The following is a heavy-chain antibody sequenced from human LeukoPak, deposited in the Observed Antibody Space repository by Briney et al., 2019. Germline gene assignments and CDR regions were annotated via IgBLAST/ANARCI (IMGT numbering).Heavy chain of an antibody. J-gene: IGHJ3*02. V-gene: IGHV4-59*01. CDR2: IYYSGST. Sequence: SETLSLTCTVSGGSISSYYGSWIRQPPGKGLEWIRYIYYSGSTNYNPSLKSRVTISVDTSKNQFSLKLSSVTAADTAVYYCAREIDDFWSGYTRSDAFDIWGQGTMVTVSS. D-gene: IGHD3-3*01. CDR1: GGSISSYY. CDR3: AREIDDFWSGYTRSDAFDI.